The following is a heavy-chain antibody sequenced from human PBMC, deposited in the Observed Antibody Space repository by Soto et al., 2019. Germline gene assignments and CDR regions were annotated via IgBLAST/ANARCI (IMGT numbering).Heavy chain of an antibody. Sequence: GGSLRLSCAASGFTFSSYWMHWVRQAPGKGLVWVSRINSDGSSTSYADSVKGRFTISRDNAKNTLYLQMNSLRAEDTAVYYCARGTQTWILGEGKYYFDYWGQGTLVTVSS. CDR1: GFTFSSYW. D-gene: IGHD5-18*01. CDR2: INSDGSST. V-gene: IGHV3-74*01. CDR3: ARGTQTWILGEGKYYFDY. J-gene: IGHJ4*02.